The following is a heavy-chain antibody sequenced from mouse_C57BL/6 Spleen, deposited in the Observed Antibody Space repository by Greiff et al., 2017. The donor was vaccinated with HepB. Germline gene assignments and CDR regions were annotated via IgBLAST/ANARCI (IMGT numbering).Heavy chain of an antibody. Sequence: QVQLQQPGAELVMPGASVKLSCKASGYTFTSYWMHWVKQRPGQGLEWIGEIDPSDSYTNYNQKFKGKSTLTVDKSSSTAYMQLSSLTSEDSAVYYCAREGSDPTSFVYWGQGTTLTVSS. CDR2: IDPSDSYT. CDR1: GYTFTSYW. CDR3: AREGSDPTSFVY. V-gene: IGHV1-69*01. D-gene: IGHD1-1*02. J-gene: IGHJ2*01.